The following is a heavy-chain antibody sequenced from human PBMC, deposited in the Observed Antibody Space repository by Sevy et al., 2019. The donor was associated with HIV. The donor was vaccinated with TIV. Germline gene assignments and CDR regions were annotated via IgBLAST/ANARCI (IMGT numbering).Heavy chain of an antibody. CDR2: IKQDGSEK. CDR1: GXTFSSYW. D-gene: IGHD3-16*01. Sequence: GGSLRLSCAASGXTFSSYWMNWIRQAPGKGLEWVANIKQDGSEKYYVDSVKGRFTISRDNAKNSLYLEMNTLRAEDTAVYYCATXGGEXWGQGTLVTVSS. J-gene: IGHJ4*02. V-gene: IGHV3-7*01. CDR3: ATXGGEX.